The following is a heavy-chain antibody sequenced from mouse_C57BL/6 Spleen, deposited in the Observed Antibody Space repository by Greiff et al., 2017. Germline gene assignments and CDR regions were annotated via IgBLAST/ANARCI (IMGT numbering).Heavy chain of an antibody. CDR2: IYPGSGNT. CDR3: ARYGYSYYFDY. D-gene: IGHD2-3*01. J-gene: IGHJ2*01. Sequence: VQRVESGAELVRPGASVKLSCKASGYTFTDYYINWVKQRPGQGLEWIARIYPGSGNTYYNEKFKVKATLTAEKSSSTAYMQLSSLTSEDSDVYFCARYGYSYYFDYWGQGTTLTVSS. V-gene: IGHV1-76*01. CDR1: GYTFTDYY.